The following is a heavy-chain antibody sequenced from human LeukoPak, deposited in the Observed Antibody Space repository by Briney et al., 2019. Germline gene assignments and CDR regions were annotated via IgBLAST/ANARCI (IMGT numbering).Heavy chain of an antibody. V-gene: IGHV3-23*01. CDR1: GFTFSSYA. CDR3: ARFDSSGYRDDY. Sequence: GGSLRLSCAASGFTFSSYAMSWVRQAPGKGLEWVSTISGSGDTTYYADSVKGRFTVSRDNSKNTLYLQMNSLRAEDTAVHYCARFDSSGYRDDYWGQGTLVIVSS. J-gene: IGHJ4*02. CDR2: ISGSGDTT. D-gene: IGHD3-22*01.